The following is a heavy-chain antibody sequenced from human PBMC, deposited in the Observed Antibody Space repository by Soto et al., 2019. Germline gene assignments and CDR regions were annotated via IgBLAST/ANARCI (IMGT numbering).Heavy chain of an antibody. D-gene: IGHD5-12*01. Sequence: PSETLSLTCTVSGGSISDDSYYWGWVRQPPGKGLEWIGTIDYSGNTYYNPSLKSRVTISVDTSKTQFSLNLSSVTAADTAVYYCARPYSAYERHFDYWGQGTLVTVSS. CDR2: IDYSGNT. J-gene: IGHJ4*02. V-gene: IGHV4-39*01. CDR3: ARPYSAYERHFDY. CDR1: GGSISDDSYY.